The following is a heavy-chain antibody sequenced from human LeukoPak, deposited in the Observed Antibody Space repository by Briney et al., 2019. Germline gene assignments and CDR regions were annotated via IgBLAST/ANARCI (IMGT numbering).Heavy chain of an antibody. J-gene: IGHJ3*02. D-gene: IGHD3-3*01. CDR3: ARDSRVYDFWSGTASGAFDI. CDR2: IYTSGST. CDR1: GGSISSYY. Sequence: SETLSLTCTVSGGSISSYYWSWIRQPAGKGLEWIGRIYTSGSTNYNPSLKSRVIMSVDTSKNQFSLKLSSVTAADTAVYYCARDSRVYDFWSGTASGAFDIWGQGTMVTVSS. V-gene: IGHV4-4*07.